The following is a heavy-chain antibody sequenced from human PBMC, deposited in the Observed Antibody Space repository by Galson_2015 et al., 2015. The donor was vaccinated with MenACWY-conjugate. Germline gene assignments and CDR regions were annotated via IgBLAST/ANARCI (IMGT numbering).Heavy chain of an antibody. CDR2: IYWDADK. CDR1: GFSLTTTGVG. J-gene: IGHJ4*02. D-gene: IGHD2-2*01. Sequence: PALVKPTQTLTLTCTFSGFSLTTTGVGVAWIRQPPGKALEWLALIYWDADKRYRPSLRSRLPVTKDTSKNRVVLTMTNVDPVDTATYYCAHSGEYCSRTSCYYFDYWGQGAPVTVSS. CDR3: AHSGEYCSRTSCYYFDY. V-gene: IGHV2-5*02.